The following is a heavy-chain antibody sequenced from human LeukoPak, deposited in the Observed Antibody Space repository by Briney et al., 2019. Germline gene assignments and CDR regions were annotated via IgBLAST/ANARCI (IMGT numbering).Heavy chain of an antibody. Sequence: PGGSLRLSCAASGFTLSDYYMTWIRQAPGKGLEWVSYVSNGGSSSILYADSVKGRFTVFRDYAKNSLYLQMSSLRADDTGVYYCARDKSNKGHDCWGQGTLVTVSS. CDR1: GFTLSDYY. CDR2: VSNGGSSSI. J-gene: IGHJ4*02. V-gene: IGHV3-11*01. CDR3: ARDKSNKGHDC.